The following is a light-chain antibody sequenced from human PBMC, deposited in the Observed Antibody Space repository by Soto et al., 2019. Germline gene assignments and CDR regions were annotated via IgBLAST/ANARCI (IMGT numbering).Light chain of an antibody. CDR3: QQLNSYPLT. Sequence: DVRFTQCRSFLSASVGDRVTITCRASQGIDNYLAWYRQKPVKAPKLLIYAASTLQSGVPSRFSGSGSGTEFTLTISSMQPEDFADYYCQQLNSYPLTVGGGTKVDIK. CDR2: AAS. V-gene: IGKV1-9*01. CDR1: QGIDNY. J-gene: IGKJ4*01.